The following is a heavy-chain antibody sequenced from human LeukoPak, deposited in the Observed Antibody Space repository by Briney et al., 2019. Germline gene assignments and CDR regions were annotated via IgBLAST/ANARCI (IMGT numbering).Heavy chain of an antibody. J-gene: IGHJ4*02. CDR3: ARSIKDIAVAGRGYYFDY. Sequence: SETLSPTCAVSGGSFSGYYWSWVRQPPGKGLEWIGEINHSGSTTYNPSLTSRVTISLDTSKIHCSLKMSSVTAADTAVYYCARSIKDIAVAGRGYYFDYWGQGTLVTVSS. D-gene: IGHD6-19*01. CDR1: GGSFSGYY. V-gene: IGHV4-34*01. CDR2: INHSGST.